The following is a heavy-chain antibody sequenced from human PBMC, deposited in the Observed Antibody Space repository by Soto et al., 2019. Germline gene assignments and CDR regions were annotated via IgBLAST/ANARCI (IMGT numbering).Heavy chain of an antibody. Sequence: GGSLRLSCAASGFTFDDYGMSWVRQAPGKGLEWVSGINWNGGSTGYADSVKGRFTISRDNAKNSLYLQMNSLRAEDTALYYCAILRGPSANFDYWGQGTLVTVSS. J-gene: IGHJ4*02. CDR3: AILRGPSANFDY. CDR1: GFTFDDYG. V-gene: IGHV3-20*04. CDR2: INWNGGST. D-gene: IGHD1-26*01.